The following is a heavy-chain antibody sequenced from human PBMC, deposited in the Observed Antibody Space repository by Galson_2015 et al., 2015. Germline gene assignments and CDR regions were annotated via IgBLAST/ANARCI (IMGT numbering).Heavy chain of an antibody. J-gene: IGHJ4*02. CDR2: IWDGGSNK. D-gene: IGHD2-15*01. CDR1: GFTFSSYA. CDR3: ARAGSGGSCRPDY. Sequence: SLRLSCAASGFTFSSYAMHWVRQAPGKGLEWVAVIWDGGSNKYYADSVKGRFTISRDNSKNTLYLQMNSLRAEDTAVYYCARAGSGGSCRPDYWGQRTLVTVSS. V-gene: IGHV3-33*01.